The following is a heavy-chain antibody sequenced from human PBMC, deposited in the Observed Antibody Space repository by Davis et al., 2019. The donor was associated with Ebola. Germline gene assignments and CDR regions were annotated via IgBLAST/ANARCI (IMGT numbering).Heavy chain of an antibody. V-gene: IGHV1-3*01. Sequence: ASVKVSCKASGYTFTSYAMHWVRQAPGQRLEWMGWINAGNGNTKYSQKFQGRVTITRDTSASTAYMELSSLSSEDTAVYYCARGSSWTPYYYGMDVWGQGTTVTVSS. CDR1: GYTFTSYA. J-gene: IGHJ6*02. CDR2: INAGNGNT. CDR3: ARGSSWTPYYYGMDV. D-gene: IGHD6-13*01.